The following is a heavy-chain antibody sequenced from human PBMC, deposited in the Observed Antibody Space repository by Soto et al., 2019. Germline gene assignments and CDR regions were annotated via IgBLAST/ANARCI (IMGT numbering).Heavy chain of an antibody. D-gene: IGHD6-13*01. CDR3: ARAVPPAPYSPKWGNWFDP. Sequence: QVQLVQSGAEVKKPGSSVKVSCKASGGTFSSYTISWVRQAPGQGLEWMGRIIPILGIANYAQKFQGRVTITADKSTSTAYMELSSLRSEDTAVYYCARAVPPAPYSPKWGNWFDPWGQGTLVTVSS. CDR1: GGTFSSYT. CDR2: IIPILGIA. J-gene: IGHJ5*02. V-gene: IGHV1-69*02.